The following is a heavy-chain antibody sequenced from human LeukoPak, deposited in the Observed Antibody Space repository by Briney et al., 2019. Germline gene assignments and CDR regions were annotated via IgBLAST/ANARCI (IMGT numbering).Heavy chain of an antibody. CDR1: GFTFSSYS. Sequence: GGSLRLSCAASGFTFSSYSMNWVRQVPGKGLEWVSSISSSSSYIYYADSVKGRFTISRDNAKNSLYLQMNSLRAEDTAVYYCARVRSSPTLKYYYMDVWGKGTAVTVSS. CDR2: ISSSSSYI. CDR3: ARVRSSPTLKYYYMDV. V-gene: IGHV3-21*01. J-gene: IGHJ6*03. D-gene: IGHD6-19*01.